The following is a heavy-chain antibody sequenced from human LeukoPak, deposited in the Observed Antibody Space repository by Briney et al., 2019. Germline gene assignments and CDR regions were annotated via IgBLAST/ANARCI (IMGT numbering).Heavy chain of an antibody. CDR2: INHSGST. Sequence: SSETLSLTCAVYGGSFSGYYWSWIRQPPGKGLEWIGEINHSGSTNCNPSLKSRVTISVDTSKNQFSLKLSSVTAADTAVYYCAGHHPRNTVDFWGQGTLVTVSS. CDR3: AGHHPRNTVDF. J-gene: IGHJ4*02. D-gene: IGHD2/OR15-2a*01. CDR1: GGSFSGYY. V-gene: IGHV4-34*01.